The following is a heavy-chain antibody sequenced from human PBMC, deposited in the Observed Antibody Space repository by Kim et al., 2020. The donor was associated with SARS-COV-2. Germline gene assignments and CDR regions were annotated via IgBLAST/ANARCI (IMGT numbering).Heavy chain of an antibody. CDR2: ISGSGGST. D-gene: IGHD1-26*01. J-gene: IGHJ3*02. CDR1: GFTFSSYA. V-gene: IGHV3-23*01. Sequence: GGSLRLSCAVSGFTFSSYAMSWVRQAPGKGLEWVSGISGSGGSTYYADSVKGRFTISRDNSKNTLYLQMNSLRAEDTAVYYCAKHVVGSRQNAGAFDIWGQGTMVTVSS. CDR3: AKHVVGSRQNAGAFDI.